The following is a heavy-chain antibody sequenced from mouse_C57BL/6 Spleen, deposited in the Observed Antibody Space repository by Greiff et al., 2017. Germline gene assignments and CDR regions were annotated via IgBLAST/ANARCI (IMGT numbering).Heavy chain of an antibody. CDR2: ISSGSSTI. CDR1: GFTFSDYG. Sequence: EVKLVESGGGLVKPGGSLKLSCAASGFTFSDYGMHWVRQAPEKGLEWVAYISSGSSTIYSADTVKGRFTISRDNAKNTLFLQMTSLRSEDTAMYYCANYYGSSYWFAYWGQGTLVTVSA. D-gene: IGHD1-1*01. V-gene: IGHV5-17*01. J-gene: IGHJ3*01. CDR3: ANYYGSSYWFAY.